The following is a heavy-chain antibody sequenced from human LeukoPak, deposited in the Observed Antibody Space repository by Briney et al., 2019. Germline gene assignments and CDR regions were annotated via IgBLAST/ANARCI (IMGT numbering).Heavy chain of an antibody. CDR1: GFTVSSNH. V-gene: IGHV3-53*01. Sequence: GGSLRLSCAASGFTVSSNHMSWVRQGPGKGLEWVSVIYSGGSTYYADSVKGRFTISRDNAKNSLYLQTNSLRAEDTAVYYCARCRSGNTKWFDPWGQGTMVTVSS. CDR2: IYSGGST. J-gene: IGHJ5*01. D-gene: IGHD1-1*01. CDR3: ARCRSGNTKWFDP.